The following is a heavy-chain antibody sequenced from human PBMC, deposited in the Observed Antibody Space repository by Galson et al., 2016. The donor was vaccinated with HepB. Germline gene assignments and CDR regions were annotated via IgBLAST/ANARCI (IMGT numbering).Heavy chain of an antibody. CDR3: ARSMSPTGTCDN. D-gene: IGHD1-1*01. J-gene: IGHJ4*02. CDR1: GFTFSFYS. CDR2: ITSTSTYR. Sequence: SLRLSCAASGFTFSFYSLNWVRQAPGKGLEWVSSITSTSTYRYYADSVKGRFTISRDNAKNTLYLEMNSLRVEDTAVFYCARSMSPTGTCDNWGQGILVTVSS. V-gene: IGHV3-21*01.